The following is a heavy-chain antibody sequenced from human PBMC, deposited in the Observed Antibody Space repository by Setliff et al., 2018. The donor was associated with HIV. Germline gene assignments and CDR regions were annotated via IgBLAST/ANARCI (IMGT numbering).Heavy chain of an antibody. CDR2: INPNSGGT. J-gene: IGHJ4*02. CDR3: ARDTVNATFSDY. Sequence: VKVSCKASGYSFTAYHMHWVRQAPGQGLEWMGWINPNSGGTNYAQKFQGRVTMTRDTSIITAYMELSSLTSADTAVYYCARDTVNATFSDYWGQGTLVTVSS. CDR1: GYSFTAYH. V-gene: IGHV1-2*02. D-gene: IGHD4-17*01.